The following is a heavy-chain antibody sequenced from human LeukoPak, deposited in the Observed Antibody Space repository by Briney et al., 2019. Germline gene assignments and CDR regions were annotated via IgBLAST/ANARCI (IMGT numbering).Heavy chain of an antibody. J-gene: IGHJ6*02. CDR3: ARSRGGYDYHYGMDV. CDR1: GFTFSSYN. V-gene: IGHV3-48*04. Sequence: GGSLRLSCAASGFTFSSYNMNWVRQAPGKGLQWVSYISSSSSNIYYADSVKGRFTISRDNAKSSLYLQMNSLRAEDTAVYYCARSRGGYDYHYGMDVWGQGTTVTVSS. CDR2: ISSSSSNI. D-gene: IGHD5-12*01.